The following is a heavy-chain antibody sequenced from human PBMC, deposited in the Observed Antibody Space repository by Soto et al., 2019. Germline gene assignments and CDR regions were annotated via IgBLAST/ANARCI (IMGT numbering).Heavy chain of an antibody. Sequence: GGSRRLSCAASGFTFSSKSMNWDRQAPGKGLGWVSSISSSSRYIYYADSVKGRFSLSRDTAKHSLYLQMTSLRAADTAVYYCAIDISYYYDSSGYYLDYWGQGTLVTVSS. CDR2: ISSSSRYI. CDR1: GFTFSSKS. J-gene: IGHJ4*02. CDR3: AIDISYYYDSSGYYLDY. V-gene: IGHV3-21*01. D-gene: IGHD3-22*01.